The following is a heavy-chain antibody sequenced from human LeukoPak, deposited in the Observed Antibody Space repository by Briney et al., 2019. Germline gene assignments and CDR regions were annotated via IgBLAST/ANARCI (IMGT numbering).Heavy chain of an antibody. Sequence: GGSLRLSCAASGFTFSSYAMSWVRQAPGKGLEWVSAISGSGGSTYHADSVKGRFTISRDNSKNTLSLQMNSLRAEDTAVYYCAKGRGWESDAFDKWGQGTMVTVSS. J-gene: IGHJ3*02. CDR3: AKGRGWESDAFDK. CDR2: ISGSGGST. D-gene: IGHD6-19*01. V-gene: IGHV3-23*01. CDR1: GFTFSSYA.